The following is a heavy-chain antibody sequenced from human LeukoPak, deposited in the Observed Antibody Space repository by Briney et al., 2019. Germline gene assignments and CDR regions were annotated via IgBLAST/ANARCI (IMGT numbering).Heavy chain of an antibody. J-gene: IGHJ3*02. D-gene: IGHD3-9*01. CDR1: GGSISSYY. V-gene: IGHV4-59*01. Sequence: PSETLSLTCTVSGGSISSYYWSWIRQPPGKGLEWIGYIYYSGSTNYNPSLKSRVTISVDTSKNQFSLKLSSVTAAGTAVYYCARFETKGLTNDAFDIWGQGTMVTVSS. CDR3: ARFETKGLTNDAFDI. CDR2: IYYSGST.